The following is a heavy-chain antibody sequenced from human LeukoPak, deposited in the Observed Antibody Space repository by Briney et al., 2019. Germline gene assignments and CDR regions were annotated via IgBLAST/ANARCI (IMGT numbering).Heavy chain of an antibody. CDR1: GGSISSYY. J-gene: IGHJ6*03. CDR2: IYYSGST. D-gene: IGHD3-10*01. CDR3: AGQTMVRGAIYYMDV. V-gene: IGHV4-59*01. Sequence: IPSETLSLTCTVSGGSISSYYWSWIRQPPGKGLEWIGYIYYSGSTNYNPSLKSRVTISVDTSKNQFSLKLSSVTAADTAVYYCAGQTMVRGAIYYMDVWGKGTTVTISS.